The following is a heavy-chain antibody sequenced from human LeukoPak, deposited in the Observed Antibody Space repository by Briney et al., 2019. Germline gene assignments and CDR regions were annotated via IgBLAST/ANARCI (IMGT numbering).Heavy chain of an antibody. CDR3: ARGLPYCGGDCYSYFDY. D-gene: IGHD2-21*02. CDR1: GFTFSSYS. V-gene: IGHV3-21*01. J-gene: IGHJ4*02. Sequence: GGSLRLSCAASGFTFSSYSMNWVRQAPGKGLEWVSSISSKSSYIYYADSVKGRFTISRDNSKSTLYLQMNSLRAEDTAVYYCARGLPYCGGDCYSYFDYWGQGTLVTVSS. CDR2: ISSKSSYI.